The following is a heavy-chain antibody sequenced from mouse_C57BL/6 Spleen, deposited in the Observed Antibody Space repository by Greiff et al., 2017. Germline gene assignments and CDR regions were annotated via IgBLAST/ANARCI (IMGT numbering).Heavy chain of an antibody. CDR2: ISDGGSYT. V-gene: IGHV5-4*01. CDR1: GFTFSSYA. Sequence: EVKLVESGGGLVKPGGSLKLSCAASGFTFSSYAMSWVRQTPEKRLEWVATISDGGSYTYYPDNVKGRFTISRDNAKNNLYLQMSHLKSEDTAMYDCARDIYYDYDTFAYWGQGTLVTVSA. J-gene: IGHJ3*01. D-gene: IGHD2-4*01. CDR3: ARDIYYDYDTFAY.